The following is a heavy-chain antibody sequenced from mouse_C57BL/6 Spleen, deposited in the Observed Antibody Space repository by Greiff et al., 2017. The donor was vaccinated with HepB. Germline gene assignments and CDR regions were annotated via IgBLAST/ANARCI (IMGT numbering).Heavy chain of an antibody. Sequence: QVQLQQPGAELVKPGASVKLSCKASGYTFTSYWMHWVKQRPGQGLEWIGMIHPNSGSTNYNEKFKSKATLTVDKSSSTAYMQHSSLTSEDSAVYYCARSPDYAWFAYWGQGTLVTVSA. CDR3: ARSPDYAWFAY. CDR1: GYTFTSYW. J-gene: IGHJ3*01. V-gene: IGHV1-64*01. D-gene: IGHD2-4*01. CDR2: IHPNSGST.